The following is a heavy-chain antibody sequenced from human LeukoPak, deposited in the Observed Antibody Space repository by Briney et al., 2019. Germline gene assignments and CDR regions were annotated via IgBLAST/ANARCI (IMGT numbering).Heavy chain of an antibody. V-gene: IGHV1-46*01. Sequence: ASVKVSCKASGYTFTSYYMHWVRQAPGQGLEWMGIINPSGGSTSYAQKFQGRVTMTRDMSASTVYMELSSLRSEDTAVYYCARSPLGPNNWFDPWGQGTLVTVSS. CDR1: GYTFTSYY. CDR3: ARSPLGPNNWFDP. CDR2: INPSGGST. J-gene: IGHJ5*02.